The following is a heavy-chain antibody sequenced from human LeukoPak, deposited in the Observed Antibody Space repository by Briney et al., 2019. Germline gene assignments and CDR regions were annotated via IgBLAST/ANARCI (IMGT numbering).Heavy chain of an antibody. CDR3: ARQGYCSSTSCPDY. Sequence: PSETLSLTCTVSGGSISSSSYYWGWIRQPPGKGLEWIGSIYYSGSTYYNPSLKSRVTTSVDTSKNQFSLKLSSVTAADTAVYYCARQGYCSSTSCPDYWGQGTLVTVSS. CDR1: GGSISSSSYY. J-gene: IGHJ4*02. CDR2: IYYSGST. D-gene: IGHD2-2*01. V-gene: IGHV4-39*01.